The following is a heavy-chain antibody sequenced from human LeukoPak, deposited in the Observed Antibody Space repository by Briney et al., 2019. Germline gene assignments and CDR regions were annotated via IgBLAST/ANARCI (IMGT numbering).Heavy chain of an antibody. D-gene: IGHD2-15*01. V-gene: IGHV4-59*08. CDR2: IFGSGSS. Sequence: PSETLSLTCTVSGGSISDYYWSWIRQPPGKGLEWIGWIFGSGSSNYNPSLKSRVTISVDTSKNQFSLKLSSVTAADTAVYYCARRSRRGGTIDYWGQGTLVTVSS. J-gene: IGHJ4*02. CDR3: ARRSRRGGTIDY. CDR1: GGSISDYY.